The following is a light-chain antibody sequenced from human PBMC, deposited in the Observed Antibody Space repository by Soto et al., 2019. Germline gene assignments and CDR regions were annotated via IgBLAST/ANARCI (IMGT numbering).Light chain of an antibody. CDR3: QQYKNWPPVT. J-gene: IGKJ4*01. V-gene: IGKV3-15*01. Sequence: ETVMTQSPATLSVSLGERATLSCRASQSVNTNLAWYQQKPGQAPRLLIYGASIRATGVPARFSGSGSGTDFTITISSLQPEDVAVYFCQQYKNWPPVTFGGGTKVEIK. CDR2: GAS. CDR1: QSVNTN.